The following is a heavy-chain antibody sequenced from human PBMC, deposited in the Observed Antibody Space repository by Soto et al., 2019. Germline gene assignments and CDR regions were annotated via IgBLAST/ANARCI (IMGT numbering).Heavy chain of an antibody. CDR2: TSYDGSNK. J-gene: IGHJ4*02. Sequence: GGSLGLSCVASGFTFSSYALHWVRQAPGKGLEWVAVTSYDGSNKYYADSVEGRFTISRDNSKNTLYLQTSSLTTEDTAMYYCARDWETSATGLIDSWGQGTLVTVSS. CDR1: GFTFSSYA. D-gene: IGHD3-9*01. CDR3: ARDWETSATGLIDS. V-gene: IGHV3-30-3*01.